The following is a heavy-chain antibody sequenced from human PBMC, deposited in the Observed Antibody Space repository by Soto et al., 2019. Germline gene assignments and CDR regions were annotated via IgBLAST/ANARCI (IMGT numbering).Heavy chain of an antibody. CDR3: AKTTDYGDYVGYFQH. V-gene: IGHV3-23*01. CDR2: ISGSGGST. J-gene: IGHJ1*01. D-gene: IGHD4-17*01. Sequence: PGGSLRLSCAASGFTFSSYAMSWVRQAPGKGLEWVSAISGSGGSTYYADSVKGRFTISRDNSKNTLYLQMNSLRAEDTAVYYCAKTTDYGDYVGYFQHWGQGTLVTVAS. CDR1: GFTFSSYA.